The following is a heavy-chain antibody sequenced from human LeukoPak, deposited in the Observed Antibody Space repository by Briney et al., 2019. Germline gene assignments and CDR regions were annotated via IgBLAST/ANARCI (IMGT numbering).Heavy chain of an antibody. CDR3: AKAQHRGQWLPLSDY. J-gene: IGHJ4*02. Sequence: PGGSLRLSCAASGFTFSSYAMRWVRQAPGKGLEWVSAISGSGGSTYYADSVKGRFTISRDNSKNTLYLQMNSLRAEHTAVYYCAKAQHRGQWLPLSDYWGQGTLVTVSS. CDR1: GFTFSSYA. CDR2: ISGSGGST. D-gene: IGHD6-19*01. V-gene: IGHV3-23*01.